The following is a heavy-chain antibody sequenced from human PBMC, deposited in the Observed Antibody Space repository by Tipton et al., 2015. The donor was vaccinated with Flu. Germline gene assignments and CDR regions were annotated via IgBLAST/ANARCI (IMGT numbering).Heavy chain of an antibody. J-gene: IGHJ5*02. V-gene: IGHV3-48*03. CDR1: GFTFSSYE. CDR3: VKERLGIVGGMFDP. D-gene: IGHD2-15*01. Sequence: VQSGGSLRLSCAASGFTFSSYEMNWVRQAPGKGLEWVSYIRSSGTTRYYADSVKGRFTISGDNAKNSLYLQMNSLRVEDTAVYYCVKERLGIVGGMFDPWGQGTLVAVSS. CDR2: IRSSGTTR.